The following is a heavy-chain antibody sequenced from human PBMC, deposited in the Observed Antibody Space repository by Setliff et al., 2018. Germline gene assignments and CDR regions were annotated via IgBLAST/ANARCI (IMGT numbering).Heavy chain of an antibody. D-gene: IGHD3-3*01. CDR2: IYTGGST. V-gene: IGHV4-61*09. CDR3: ARESDDFWSGYYLDS. Sequence: SETLSLTCTVSGGSISSGNYYWSWIRQPAGKGLEWIGHIYTGGSTNYNPSLXXXXTXXXXXXXXXXXXXXXXXXXXDTAVYYCARESDDFWSGYYLDSWGQGTLVTVSS. CDR1: GGSISSGNYY. J-gene: IGHJ4*02.